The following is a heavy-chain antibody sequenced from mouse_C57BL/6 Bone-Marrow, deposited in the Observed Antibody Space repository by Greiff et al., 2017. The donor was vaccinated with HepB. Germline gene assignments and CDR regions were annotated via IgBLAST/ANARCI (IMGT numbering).Heavy chain of an antibody. CDR1: GYTFTSYW. D-gene: IGHD1-1*01. V-gene: IGHV1-72*01. J-gene: IGHJ1*03. CDR3: ARYVYYGSSWHWYFDV. CDR2: IDPNSGGI. Sequence: QVQLQQPGAELVKPGASVKLSCKASGYTFTSYWMHWVQQRPGRGLEWIGRIDPNSGGIKYNEKFKSKATMTVDKPTSTAYMQLSSLTSEDSAVYYGARYVYYGSSWHWYFDVWGTGTTVTVSS.